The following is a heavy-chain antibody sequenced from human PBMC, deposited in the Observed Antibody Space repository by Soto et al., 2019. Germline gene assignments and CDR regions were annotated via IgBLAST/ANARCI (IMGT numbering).Heavy chain of an antibody. CDR3: AKEVYSYGTPAHDGFDI. D-gene: IGHD5-18*01. Sequence: SETLSLTCTVSGDSISGGASFWSWIRQPPGKGLEWIANVYYSGSSYYNPSLKSRLTISVDTTKNQFSLQLKSMTAADTAVYYCAKEVYSYGTPAHDGFDIWGQGTMVTVSS. CDR1: GDSISGGASF. J-gene: IGHJ3*02. V-gene: IGHV4-30-4*01. CDR2: VYYSGSS.